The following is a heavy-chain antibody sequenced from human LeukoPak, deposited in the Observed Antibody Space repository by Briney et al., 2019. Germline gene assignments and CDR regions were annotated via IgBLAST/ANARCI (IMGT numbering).Heavy chain of an antibody. J-gene: IGHJ3*02. V-gene: IGHV3-23*01. CDR2: ISGSGGST. CDR3: AKDLKRGYCSGGSCYFDAFDI. Sequence: GGSLRLSCAASGFTFSSYAMSWVRQAPGKGLEWVSAISGSGGSTYYADSVKGRFTISRDNSKNTLYLQMNSLRAEDTAVYYCAKDLKRGYCSGGSCYFDAFDIWGQGTMVTVSS. CDR1: GFTFSSYA. D-gene: IGHD2-15*01.